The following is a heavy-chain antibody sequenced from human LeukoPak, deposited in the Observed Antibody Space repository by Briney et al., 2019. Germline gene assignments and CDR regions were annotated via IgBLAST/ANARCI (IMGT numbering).Heavy chain of an antibody. V-gene: IGHV3-30*02. Sequence: GGSLRLSCAASGFTFSSYGMHWVRQAPGKGLEWVAFIRYDGSDKYYADSMKGRFTISRDNSKDTLYLHMNSLRAADTALYYCAKPDGSGNPTFDYWGQGTLVTVSS. J-gene: IGHJ4*02. CDR2: IRYDGSDK. D-gene: IGHD3-10*01. CDR1: GFTFSSYG. CDR3: AKPDGSGNPTFDY.